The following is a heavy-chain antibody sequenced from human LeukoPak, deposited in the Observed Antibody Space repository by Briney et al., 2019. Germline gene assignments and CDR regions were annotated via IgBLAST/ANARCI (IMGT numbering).Heavy chain of an antibody. D-gene: IGHD2-2*01. Sequence: GRSLRLSCAASGFTFSTYGMHWVRQAPGKGLEWVAIIWYDGSNQYYVDSVKGRFTISRDNSQNTLYLQMNSLRAEDTAVYYCAKAGYCSSTSCSPNYFYYYMDVWGKGTTVTVSS. CDR2: IWYDGSNQ. CDR3: AKAGYCSSTSCSPNYFYYYMDV. J-gene: IGHJ6*03. CDR1: GFTFSTYG. V-gene: IGHV3-33*06.